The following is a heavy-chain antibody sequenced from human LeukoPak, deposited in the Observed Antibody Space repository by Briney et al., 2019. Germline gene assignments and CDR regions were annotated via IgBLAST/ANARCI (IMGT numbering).Heavy chain of an antibody. V-gene: IGHV3-11*06. Sequence: GGSLRLSCAASGFSFSDYYMSWIRQAPGKGLEWVSYISSSSSYTNYANSVKGRFTISRDNAKNSLYLQMNSLRAEDTAVYYCARSTGYSYGYRLDYWGQGTLVTVSS. D-gene: IGHD5-18*01. CDR3: ARSTGYSYGYRLDY. CDR1: GFSFSDYY. CDR2: ISSSSSYT. J-gene: IGHJ4*02.